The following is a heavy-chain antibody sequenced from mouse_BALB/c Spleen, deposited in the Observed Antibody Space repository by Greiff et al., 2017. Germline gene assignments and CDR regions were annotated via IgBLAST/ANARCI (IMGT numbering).Heavy chain of an antibody. Sequence: DVMLVESGGGLVQPGGSLKLSCAASGFTFSSYGMSWVRQTPDKRLELVATINSNGGSTYYPDSVKGRFTISRDNAKNTLYLQMSSLKSEDTAMYYCARGYGNYYFDYWGQGTTLTVSS. CDR1: GFTFSSYG. CDR3: ARGYGNYYFDY. V-gene: IGHV5-6-3*01. D-gene: IGHD2-1*01. J-gene: IGHJ2*01. CDR2: INSNGGST.